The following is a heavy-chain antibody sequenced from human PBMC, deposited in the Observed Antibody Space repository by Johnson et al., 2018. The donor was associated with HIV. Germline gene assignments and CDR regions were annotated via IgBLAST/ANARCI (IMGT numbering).Heavy chain of an antibody. CDR2: IYSGGST. D-gene: IGHD2-2*01. J-gene: IGHJ3*02. Sequence: VQLVESGGGLIQPGGSLRLSCAASGFTVSSNYMSWVRQAPGKGLEWVSVIYSGGSTYYADSVKGRFTISRDNSKSIAYLQMNSLKTEDTAVYYYTRVEMVPAAFAFDIWGQGTMVTVSS. V-gene: IGHV3-53*01. CDR1: GFTVSSNY. CDR3: TRVEMVPAAFAFDI.